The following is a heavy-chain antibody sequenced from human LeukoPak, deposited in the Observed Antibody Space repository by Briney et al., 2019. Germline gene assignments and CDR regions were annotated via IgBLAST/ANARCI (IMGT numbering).Heavy chain of an antibody. J-gene: IGHJ4*02. Sequence: QPGGSLRLSCAASGFTFSSYAMSWVRQAPDKGLEWVAVISYDGSNKYYADSVKGRFTISRDNSKNTLYLQMNSLRAEDTAVYYCAKDDEQWLVLRGIDYWAREPWSPSPQ. CDR1: GFTFSSYA. V-gene: IGHV3-30*18. CDR3: AKDDEQWLVLRGIDY. CDR2: ISYDGSNK. D-gene: IGHD6-19*01.